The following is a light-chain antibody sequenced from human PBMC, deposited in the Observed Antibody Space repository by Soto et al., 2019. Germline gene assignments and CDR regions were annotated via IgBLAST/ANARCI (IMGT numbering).Light chain of an antibody. CDR3: QEYGSLPWP. V-gene: IGKV3-20*01. Sequence: EIVITQSAATLSVNPGERATVSCRASQNVNNNYLVWYQQRPGQAPGLLIHGASSRAAGVPDRFTGSGSGTDFTLTINRLEPEDLVVYYCQEYGSLPWPFGQGTKVDIK. CDR2: GAS. J-gene: IGKJ1*01. CDR1: QNVNNNY.